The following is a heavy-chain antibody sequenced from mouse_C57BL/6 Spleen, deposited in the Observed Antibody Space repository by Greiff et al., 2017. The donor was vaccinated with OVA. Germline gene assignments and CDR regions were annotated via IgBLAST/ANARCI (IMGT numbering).Heavy chain of an antibody. J-gene: IGHJ2*01. Sequence: QVQLQQPGAELVKPGASVKMSCKASGYTFTSYWITWVKQRPGQGLEWIGDIYPGSGSTYYNQSFKSQATLTVDTSSSTAYMQLSSLTSEDSAVYYSAAIGFDYWGQGTTLTVSS. CDR3: AAIGFDY. V-gene: IGHV1-55*01. CDR1: GYTFTSYW. CDR2: IYPGSGST.